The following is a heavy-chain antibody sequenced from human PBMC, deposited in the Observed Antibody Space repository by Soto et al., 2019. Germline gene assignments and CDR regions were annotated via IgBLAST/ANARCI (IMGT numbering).Heavy chain of an antibody. J-gene: IGHJ4*02. Sequence: GASVKVSCKASGFTFTSSAFQWVRQARGQRLEWIGWIAVGSGYTNYAQRFQDRVTLTRDMSTATTYMELSRLTSEDTAIYYCAADATAWQQMVPSDYWGQGTLVTLL. CDR2: IAVGSGYT. D-gene: IGHD2-8*01. CDR3: AADATAWQQMVPSDY. CDR1: GFTFTSSA. V-gene: IGHV1-58*01.